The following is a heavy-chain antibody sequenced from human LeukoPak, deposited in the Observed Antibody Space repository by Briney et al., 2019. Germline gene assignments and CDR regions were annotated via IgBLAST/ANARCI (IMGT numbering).Heavy chain of an antibody. CDR2: ISAYNGNT. CDR1: GYTFTSYG. J-gene: IGHJ4*02. Sequence: ASVKVSCKASGYTFTSYGISWVRQAPGQGLEWMGWISAYNGNTNYAQKLQGRVTMTTDTSTSTAYVELRSLRSDDTAVYYCASDLGTTGTFLDYWGQGTLVTVSS. CDR3: ASDLGTTGTFLDY. D-gene: IGHD1-1*01. V-gene: IGHV1-18*01.